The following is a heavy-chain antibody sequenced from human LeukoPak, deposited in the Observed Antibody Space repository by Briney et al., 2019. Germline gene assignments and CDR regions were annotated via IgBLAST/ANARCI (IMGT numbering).Heavy chain of an antibody. Sequence: ASVKVSCKASGYTFTGYYIHWVRQAPGQGLEWMGWINPKSGGTKYAQKFQGRVTMTRDTSISTAYMDLSRLRSDDTGVYYCARRGSTSDSAYLLDSWGQGTLATVSS. J-gene: IGHJ4*02. CDR2: INPKSGGT. CDR1: GYTFTGYY. D-gene: IGHD3-16*01. CDR3: ARRGSTSDSAYLLDS. V-gene: IGHV1-2*02.